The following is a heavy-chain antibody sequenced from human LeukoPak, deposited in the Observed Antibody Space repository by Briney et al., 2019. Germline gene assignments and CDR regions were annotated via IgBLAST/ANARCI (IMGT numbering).Heavy chain of an antibody. V-gene: IGHV4-59*01. CDR1: GVSISRYY. Sequence: PQTLSPTRALSGVSISRYYCGCIRPPPRKGRGGVGYIYYSGSHNYRPSLKGRVTISVDTSKNQFSLKLSSVTAADTAVYYCARKGLTGGVDYWGQGTMVTVSS. CDR2: IYYSGSH. D-gene: IGHD2-8*02. CDR3: ARKGLTGGVDY. J-gene: IGHJ4*02.